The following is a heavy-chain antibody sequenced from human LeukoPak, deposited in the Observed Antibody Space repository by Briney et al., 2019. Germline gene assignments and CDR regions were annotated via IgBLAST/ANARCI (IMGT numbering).Heavy chain of an antibody. J-gene: IGHJ6*02. CDR3: ARPLRVGGGYYYYYGLDV. CDR2: ISSSSSNT. Sequence: PGGSLRLSCAVSGFTFSSYEMNWVRQAPGKGLEWVSYISSSSSNTNYADSVKGRFTISRDNAKKSLYLQMNSLRVEDTAVYYCARPLRVGGGYYYYYGLDVWGQGTTVAVSS. V-gene: IGHV3-48*03. CDR1: GFTFSSYE. D-gene: IGHD6-19*01.